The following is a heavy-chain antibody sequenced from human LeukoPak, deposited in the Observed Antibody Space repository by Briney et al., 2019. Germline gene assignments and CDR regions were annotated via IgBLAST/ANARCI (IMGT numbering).Heavy chain of an antibody. Sequence: GGSLRLSCAASGFTFSTYEMHWVRQAPGKELEWVSDISSSGSTIYYADSVKGRFTTSRDNAKNLLYLQMHSLRAEDTAVYYCSLLAVPSPQDYWGQGTLVTVSS. D-gene: IGHD6-19*01. CDR3: SLLAVPSPQDY. CDR1: GFTFSTYE. V-gene: IGHV3-48*03. CDR2: ISSSGSTI. J-gene: IGHJ4*02.